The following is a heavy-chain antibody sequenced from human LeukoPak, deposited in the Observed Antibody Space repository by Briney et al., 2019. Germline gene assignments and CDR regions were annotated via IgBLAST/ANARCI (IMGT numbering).Heavy chain of an antibody. CDR1: GGSISSSSYY. V-gene: IGHV4-39*01. CDR3: ARLDRDNWNPNDY. D-gene: IGHD1-1*01. Sequence: PSETLSLTCTVSGGSISSSSYYWGWIRQPPGKGLEWIGSIYYSGSTYYNPSLKSRVTISVDTSKNQFSLKLSSVTAADTAVYYCARLDRDNWNPNDYWGQGTLVTVSS. J-gene: IGHJ4*02. CDR2: IYYSGST.